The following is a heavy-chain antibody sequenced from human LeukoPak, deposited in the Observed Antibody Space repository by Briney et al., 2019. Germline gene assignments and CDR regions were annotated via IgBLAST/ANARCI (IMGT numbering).Heavy chain of an antibody. CDR1: GGSVSTGSYY. CDR3: AREKNSYDSSGYYPRLYNWFDP. V-gene: IGHV4-61*09. J-gene: IGHJ5*02. CDR2: LYTSGSS. D-gene: IGHD3-22*01. Sequence: SETLSLTCTVSGGSVSTGSYYWSWIRQPAGKGLEWIGHLYTSGSSNYNPSLKSRVTISVDTSKNQFSLKLSSVTAADTAVYYCAREKNSYDSSGYYPRLYNWFDPWGQGTLVTVSS.